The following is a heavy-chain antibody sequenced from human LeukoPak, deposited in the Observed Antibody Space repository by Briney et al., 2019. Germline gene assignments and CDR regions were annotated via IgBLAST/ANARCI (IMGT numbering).Heavy chain of an antibody. Sequence: GGSLRLSCAASGFTFSSYSMNWVRQAPGKGLEWVSSISSSSYIYYADSVKGRFTISRDNAKNSLYLQMNSLRAEDTAVYYCARRYSSSWPNDYWGQGTLVTVSS. CDR1: GFTFSSYS. CDR3: ARRYSSSWPNDY. J-gene: IGHJ4*02. D-gene: IGHD6-13*01. V-gene: IGHV3-21*01. CDR2: ISSSSYI.